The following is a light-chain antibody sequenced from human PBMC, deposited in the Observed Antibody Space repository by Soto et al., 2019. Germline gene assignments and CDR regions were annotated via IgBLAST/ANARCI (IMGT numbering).Light chain of an antibody. Sequence: DIQMTQSPSNLSASVGDRVTIPCRASQSISIWLAWYQQKPGKAPNILIYDASTLVSGVPSRFSGSGSGTEFTLTISSLQPDDFATYYCQQYNNYFSWTFGQGTKVEIK. J-gene: IGKJ1*01. CDR3: QQYNNYFSWT. CDR1: QSISIW. V-gene: IGKV1-5*01. CDR2: DAS.